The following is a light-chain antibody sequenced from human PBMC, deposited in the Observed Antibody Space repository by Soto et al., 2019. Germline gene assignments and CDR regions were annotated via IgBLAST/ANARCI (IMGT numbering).Light chain of an antibody. Sequence: QSVLTQPPSVSGAPGQRVTIPCTGSRSNIGAGYDVHWYQQLPGTAPKVVVYGNNNRPSGVPDRFSASKSGSSASLAITGLRVGEGADYYCHSYANTLGGWEVFGGGTKLTV. CDR3: HSYANTLGGWEV. V-gene: IGLV1-40*01. J-gene: IGLJ3*02. CDR2: GNN. CDR1: RSNIGAGYD.